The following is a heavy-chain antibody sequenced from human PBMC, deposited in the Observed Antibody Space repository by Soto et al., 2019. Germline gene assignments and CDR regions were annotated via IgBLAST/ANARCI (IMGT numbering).Heavy chain of an antibody. CDR2: INAGNGNT. D-gene: IGHD2-15*01. V-gene: IGHV1-3*01. CDR3: ARDVGYCSGGSCYSWFDP. Sequence: GASVKVSCKASGYTFTSYAMHWVRQAPGQRLEWMGWINAGNGNTKYSQKFQGRVTITRDTSASTAYMELSSLRSEDTAVYYCARDVGYCSGGSCYSWFDPWGQGTLVTVSS. CDR1: GYTFTSYA. J-gene: IGHJ5*02.